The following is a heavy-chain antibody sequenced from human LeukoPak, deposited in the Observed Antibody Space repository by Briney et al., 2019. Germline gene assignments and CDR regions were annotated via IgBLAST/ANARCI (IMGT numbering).Heavy chain of an antibody. D-gene: IGHD6-6*01. CDR2: INWNGAST. J-gene: IGHJ6*03. CDR3: ARAVCPTIKFCDSSYFMDV. V-gene: IGHV3-20*04. CDR1: GFSFDDLG. Sequence: GGSLRLSCAASGFSFDDLGMTWVRQVPAKGLELVAGINWNGASTGYADSVRGRFTISRDNAKNSLYLQMNSLRAEDTALYYCARAVCPTIKFCDSSYFMDVWGKGTTVNVS.